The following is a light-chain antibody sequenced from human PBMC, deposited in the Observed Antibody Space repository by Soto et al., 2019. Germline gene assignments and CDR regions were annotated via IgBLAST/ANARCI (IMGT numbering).Light chain of an antibody. CDR3: SSYTSSITYV. Sequence: QSALTQPASVSGSPGPAITSSCTGTSSDVGGYNYVSWYQQHPGKAPKLMIYEVTNRPSGVSNRVSGSKSGNTASLTISGLQADDEADYYCSSYTSSITYVFGTGTKLTVL. CDR1: SSDVGGYNY. CDR2: EVT. V-gene: IGLV2-14*01. J-gene: IGLJ1*01.